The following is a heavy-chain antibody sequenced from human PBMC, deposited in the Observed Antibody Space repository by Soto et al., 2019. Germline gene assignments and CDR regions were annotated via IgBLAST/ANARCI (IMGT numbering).Heavy chain of an antibody. CDR2: IYYSGST. Sequence: SETLSLTCTVSGGSISSGGYYWSWIRQHPGKGLEWIGYIYYSGSTYYNPSLKSRVTISVDTSKNQFSLKLSSVTAADTAVYYWARSSDTAMDTFDDWGQGTLVTVSS. D-gene: IGHD5-18*01. V-gene: IGHV4-31*03. CDR1: GGSISSGGYY. CDR3: ARSSDTAMDTFDD. J-gene: IGHJ4*02.